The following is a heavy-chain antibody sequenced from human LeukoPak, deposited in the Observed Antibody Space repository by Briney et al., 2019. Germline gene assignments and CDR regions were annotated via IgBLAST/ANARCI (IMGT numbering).Heavy chain of an antibody. J-gene: IGHJ4*02. CDR2: INGKRGDT. D-gene: IGHD3-9*01. V-gene: IGHV1-2*02. CDR3: ARDFDWGPDY. CDR1: GFTFTDHD. Sequence: GASVKVSCKTSGFTFTDHDFHWVRQAPGQGLEWMGWINGKRGDTNYAQKFQDRVTMTRDTSISTFYIQLSSLTADDTAVYYCARDFDWGPDYWGQGTLVTVSS.